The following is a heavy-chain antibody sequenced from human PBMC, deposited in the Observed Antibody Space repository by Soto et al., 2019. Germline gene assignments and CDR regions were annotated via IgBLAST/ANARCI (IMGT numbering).Heavy chain of an antibody. CDR3: AKGVGPNLSLRFGMDV. J-gene: IGHJ6*02. V-gene: IGHV3-9*01. CDR1: GFIFDDYA. Sequence: EVQVVESGGGLVQPGRSLRLSCGVSGFIFDDYAMHWVRQAPGKGLEWVSGINWNSGNIGYGDPVKGRFTISRDNAKRYLYLQMNSLRSEDTALYYCAKGVGPNLSLRFGMDVWGQGTTVTVSS. D-gene: IGHD1-26*01. CDR2: INWNSGNI.